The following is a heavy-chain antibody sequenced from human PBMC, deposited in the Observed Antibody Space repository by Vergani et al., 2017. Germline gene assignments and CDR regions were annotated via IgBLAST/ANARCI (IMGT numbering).Heavy chain of an antibody. CDR1: GFTFSSYA. CDR3: AKDLSLSLPAHFDY. Sequence: EVQLLESGGGLVQPGGSLRLSCAASGFTFSSYAMNWVCQAPGTGLEWVSGISGSGGSTYYADSVKGRFTISRDNSKNTLYLQMNSLRAEDTAVYYCAKDLSLSLPAHFDYWGQRILVTVSS. CDR2: ISGSGGST. J-gene: IGHJ4*02. V-gene: IGHV3-23*01.